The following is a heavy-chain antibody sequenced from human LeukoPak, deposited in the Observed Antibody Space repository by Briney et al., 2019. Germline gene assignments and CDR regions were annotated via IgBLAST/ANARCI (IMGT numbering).Heavy chain of an antibody. CDR3: ARGRRTGDRGYYFDY. D-gene: IGHD7-27*01. V-gene: IGHV3-21*01. Sequence: GGSLRLSCAASGFTFSSYSMTWVRQSPGKGLEWVSSISRNSGYIYYTDSMKGRLTISRDNANNSLYLQMNDLRAEDTAMYYCARGRRTGDRGYYFDYWGQGTLVTVSS. CDR2: ISRNSGYI. CDR1: GFTFSSYS. J-gene: IGHJ4*02.